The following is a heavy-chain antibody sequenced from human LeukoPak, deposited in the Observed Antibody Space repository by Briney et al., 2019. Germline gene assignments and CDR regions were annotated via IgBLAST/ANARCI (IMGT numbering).Heavy chain of an antibody. Sequence: PGGPLRLSCAASGFTFNNYGMHWVRQAPGKGLEWMALIWYDGSNKYYADSVKGRFTISRDNSKNTLYLQMNSLRAEDTAVYYCSREYFDWSRNYYYGMDVWGQGTTVTVSS. J-gene: IGHJ6*02. CDR1: GFTFNNYG. D-gene: IGHD3-9*01. CDR2: IWYDGSNK. CDR3: SREYFDWSRNYYYGMDV. V-gene: IGHV3-33*01.